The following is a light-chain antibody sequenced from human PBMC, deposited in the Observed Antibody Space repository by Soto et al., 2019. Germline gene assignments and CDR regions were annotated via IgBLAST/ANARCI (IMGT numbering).Light chain of an antibody. J-gene: IGKJ1*01. V-gene: IGKV3-20*01. Sequence: EIVLTQPPGTLSLSTGERATLSCRASQRISNSYLAWYQQKPGQAPRLLIYGASSRATGIPERFSGSGSVTDFTLTISRLEPEDFAVYFCQQYGSSPRTFGQGTKVDIK. CDR2: GAS. CDR1: QRISNSY. CDR3: QQYGSSPRT.